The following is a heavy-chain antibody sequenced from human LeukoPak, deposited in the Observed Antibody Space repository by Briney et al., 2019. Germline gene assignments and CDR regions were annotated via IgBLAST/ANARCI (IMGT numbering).Heavy chain of an antibody. CDR3: AKDRVAAAGNGGYIWFDP. D-gene: IGHD6-13*01. Sequence: PGGSLRLSCAASGFTFRSYAMSWVRQAPGKGLEWVSAISGSGGSTYYADSVKGRFTISRDNSKNTLYLQMNSLRAEDTAVYYCAKDRVAAAGNGGYIWFDPWRQGTLVTVSS. V-gene: IGHV3-23*01. CDR1: GFTFRSYA. J-gene: IGHJ5*02. CDR2: ISGSGGST.